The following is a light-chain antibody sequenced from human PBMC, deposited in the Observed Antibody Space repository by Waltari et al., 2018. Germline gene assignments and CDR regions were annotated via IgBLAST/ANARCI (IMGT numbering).Light chain of an antibody. V-gene: IGLV2-14*03. Sequence: SALPQPASVSGSPGQSITLSCTGTRSAFSLLYYVSCYQQRPGKVPRLIIYDVVKPPSGVSKRFSGSMAGYTATLTISGLQAEDEADYYCCSYTSSDTYVFGSGTTVTVL. J-gene: IGLJ1*01. CDR2: DVV. CDR3: CSYTSSDTYV. CDR1: RSAFSLLYY.